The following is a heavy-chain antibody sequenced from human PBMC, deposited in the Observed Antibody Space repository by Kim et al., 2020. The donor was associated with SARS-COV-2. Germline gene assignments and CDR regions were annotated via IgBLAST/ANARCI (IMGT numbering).Heavy chain of an antibody. D-gene: IGHD2-15*01. CDR2: INDGYGYT. V-gene: IGHV3-23*01. Sequence: GGSLRLSCAASGFPFRSYAMTWVRQAPGKGLEWVATINDGYGYTNLADSVKGRFTISRDNSRSTLFLQMSSLRAEDTAVYYCAKELVVKSQILGYYNGMDVWGQGTTVTVSS. CDR3: AKELVVKSQILGYYNGMDV. J-gene: IGHJ6*02. CDR1: GFPFRSYA.